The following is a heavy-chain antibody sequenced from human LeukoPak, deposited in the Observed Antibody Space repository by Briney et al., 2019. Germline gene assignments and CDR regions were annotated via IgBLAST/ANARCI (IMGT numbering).Heavy chain of an antibody. CDR1: GGSISSSSYY. J-gene: IGHJ4*02. D-gene: IGHD1-26*01. CDR2: IYYSGST. V-gene: IGHV4-39*07. Sequence: PSETLSLTCTVSGGSISSSSYYWGWIRQPPGKGLEWIGSIYYSGSTYYNPSLKSRVTISVDTSKNQFSLKLSSVTAAHTAVYYCATTTIRLGYWGQGTLVTVSS. CDR3: ATTTIRLGY.